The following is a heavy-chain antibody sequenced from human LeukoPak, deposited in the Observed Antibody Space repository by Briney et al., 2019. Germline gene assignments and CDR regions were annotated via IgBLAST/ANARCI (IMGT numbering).Heavy chain of an antibody. CDR2: LSSSTSDI. CDR1: GFSLDDYA. V-gene: IGHV3-9*01. Sequence: GGSLRLSCAASGFSLDDYAMHWVRPAPGKGLEWGSGLSSSTSDIAYADSVKGRFTISRDNAFLYLQMNSLRVEDTAFYYCAKGPYSDYGPSYFDYWGQGTLVTVSS. D-gene: IGHD4-11*01. CDR3: AKGPYSDYGPSYFDY. J-gene: IGHJ4*02.